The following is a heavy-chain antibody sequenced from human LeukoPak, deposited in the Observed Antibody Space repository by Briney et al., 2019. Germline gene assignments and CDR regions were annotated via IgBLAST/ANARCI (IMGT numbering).Heavy chain of an antibody. CDR3: AKDSSVVAATPRDY. CDR1: GFTFSSYA. D-gene: IGHD2-15*01. Sequence: GGSLRLSCAASGFTFSSYAMSWVRQVPGKGLEWVSVISGSGDNTYYADSVKGRFTISRDNSKNTLYLQMNSLRAEDTAIYYCAKDSSVVAATPRDYWGQGTLVTVSS. CDR2: ISGSGDNT. J-gene: IGHJ4*02. V-gene: IGHV3-23*01.